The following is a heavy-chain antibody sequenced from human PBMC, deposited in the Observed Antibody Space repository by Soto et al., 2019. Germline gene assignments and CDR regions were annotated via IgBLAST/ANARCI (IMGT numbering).Heavy chain of an antibody. D-gene: IGHD3-22*01. Sequence: GGFVRLSCAASVITFSMYAMSWVRQAPGKGLEWVSAISASGGSTYYADSVKGRFTISRDNSKNTLYLQMNSLRADDTAVYYCAKDRGYFDYWGQGTLVTVSS. J-gene: IGHJ4*02. CDR3: AKDRGYFDY. V-gene: IGHV3-23*01. CDR1: VITFSMYA. CDR2: ISASGGST.